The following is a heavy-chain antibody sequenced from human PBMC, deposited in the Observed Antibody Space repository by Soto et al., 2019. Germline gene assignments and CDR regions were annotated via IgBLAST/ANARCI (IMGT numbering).Heavy chain of an antibody. CDR3: ARELGSSPLSS. CDR1: GYSISSGYY. Sequence: SETLSLTCVVSGYSISSGYYWGWIRQPPGKGLEWIGSIYHSGRTHYNTSLKSRVNMSVDTSKNQFSLKLRSVTAADTAVYYCARELGSSPLSSWGQGTLVTVSS. V-gene: IGHV4-38-2*02. CDR2: IYHSGRT. J-gene: IGHJ5*02. D-gene: IGHD3-10*01.